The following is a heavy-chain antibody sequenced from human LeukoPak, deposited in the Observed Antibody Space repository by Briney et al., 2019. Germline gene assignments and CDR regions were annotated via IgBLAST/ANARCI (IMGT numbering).Heavy chain of an antibody. CDR1: GGSISSYY. CDR3: ARGPVAARRRAGYYFDY. J-gene: IGHJ4*02. Sequence: SETLSLTCTVSGGSISSYYWSWIRQPPGKGLEWIGYIYYSGSTNYNPSLKSRVTISVDTSKNQFSLKLSSVTAADTAVYYCARGPVAARRRAGYYFDYWGQGTLVTVSS. D-gene: IGHD6-6*01. CDR2: IYYSGST. V-gene: IGHV4-59*08.